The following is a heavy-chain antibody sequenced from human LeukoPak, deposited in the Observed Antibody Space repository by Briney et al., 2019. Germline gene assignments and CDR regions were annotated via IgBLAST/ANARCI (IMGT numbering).Heavy chain of an antibody. CDR2: ISYDGNNK. CDR1: GFTFSSYA. Sequence: GGSLRLSCAASGFTFSSYAMHGVRQAPGKGLELVAVISYDGNNKYYADAVKGRFTISRDNSKNTLYLQMNSLRAEDTAVYYCARESADWGQGTLVTVSS. CDR3: ARESAD. J-gene: IGHJ1*01. V-gene: IGHV3-30-3*01.